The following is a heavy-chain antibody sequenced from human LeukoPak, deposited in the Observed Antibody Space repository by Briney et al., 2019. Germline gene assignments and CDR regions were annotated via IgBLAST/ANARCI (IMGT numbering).Heavy chain of an antibody. J-gene: IGHJ5*02. V-gene: IGHV1-8*01. CDR3: ASFGVVPAAPFDP. CDR2: MNPNSGET. Sequence: ASVKVSCKTSGYTFSSYDINWVRQATGQGLEWMGWMNPNSGETGFAQNFQGRVTLTKNTSITTAYMELSSLRSEDTAVYYCASFGVVPAAPFDPWGQGTLVTVSS. D-gene: IGHD2-2*01. CDR1: GYTFSSYD.